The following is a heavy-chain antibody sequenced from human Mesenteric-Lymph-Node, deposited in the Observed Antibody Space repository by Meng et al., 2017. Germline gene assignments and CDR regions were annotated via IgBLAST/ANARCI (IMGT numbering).Heavy chain of an antibody. CDR3: ARGDYDILTGYSNAFDI. CDR2: IYTSGST. V-gene: IGHV4-61*02. D-gene: IGHD3-9*01. CDR1: GGSISSGSYY. Sequence: SETLSLTCTVSGGSISSGSYYWSWIRQPAGKGLEWIGRIYTSGSTNYNPSLKSRVTISVDTSKNQFSLKLSSVTAADTAVYYCARGDYDILTGYSNAFDIWGQGTMVTVSS. J-gene: IGHJ3*02.